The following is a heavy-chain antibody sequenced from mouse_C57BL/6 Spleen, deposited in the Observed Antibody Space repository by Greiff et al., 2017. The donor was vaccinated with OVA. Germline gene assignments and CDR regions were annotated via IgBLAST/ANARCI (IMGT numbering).Heavy chain of an antibody. Sequence: EVKLVESGGGLVKPGGSLKLSCAASGFTFSSYAMSWVRQTPEKRLEWVATISDGGSYTYYPDNVKGRFTISRDNAKNNLYLQMSHLKSEDTAMYYCARDGGYYWMDYWGQGTSVTVSS. CDR3: ARDGGYYWMDY. D-gene: IGHD2-3*01. V-gene: IGHV5-4*01. CDR1: GFTFSSYA. J-gene: IGHJ4*01. CDR2: ISDGGSYT.